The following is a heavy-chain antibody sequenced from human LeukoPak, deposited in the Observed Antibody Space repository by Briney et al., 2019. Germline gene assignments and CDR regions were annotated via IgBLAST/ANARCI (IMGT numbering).Heavy chain of an antibody. CDR2: IYYSGST. CDR1: GGSISSYY. CDR3: ARVARARYSSSPRRWFDP. D-gene: IGHD6-6*01. V-gene: IGHV4-59*01. J-gene: IGHJ5*02. Sequence: NASETLSLTCTVSGGSISSYYWSWIRQPPGKGLEWIGYIYYSGSTNYNPPLKSRVTISVDTSKNQFSLKLSSVTAADTAVYYCARVARARYSSSPRRWFDPWGQGTLVSVSS.